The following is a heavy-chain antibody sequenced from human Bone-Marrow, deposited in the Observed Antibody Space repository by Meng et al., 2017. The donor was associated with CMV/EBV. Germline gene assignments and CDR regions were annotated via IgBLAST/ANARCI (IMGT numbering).Heavy chain of an antibody. CDR2: INPSGGST. CDR3: ARITQTYYYVSSGYKNAFDI. Sequence: ASVKVSCKASGYTFTSYYMHWVRQAPGQGLEWMGIINPSGGSTSYAQKFQGRVTMTRDTSTSTVYMELSSLRSEDTAVYYCARITQTYYYVSSGYKNAFDIWGQGTMVTVSS. V-gene: IGHV1-46*01. CDR1: GYTFTSYY. D-gene: IGHD3-22*01. J-gene: IGHJ3*02.